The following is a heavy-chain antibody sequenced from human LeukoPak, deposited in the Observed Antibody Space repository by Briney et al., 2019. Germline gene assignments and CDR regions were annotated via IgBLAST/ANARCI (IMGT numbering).Heavy chain of an antibody. CDR1: GYTFTSYG. Sequence: GASVKVSCKASGYTFTSYGISWVRQAPGQGLEWMGWISAYNGNTNYAQKLQGRVTMTTDTSTSTAYMELRSLRSDDTAVYYCARAKGITMIVGDSAADHWGQGTLVTVSS. J-gene: IGHJ4*02. CDR3: ARAKGITMIVGDSAADH. D-gene: IGHD3-22*01. CDR2: ISAYNGNT. V-gene: IGHV1-18*01.